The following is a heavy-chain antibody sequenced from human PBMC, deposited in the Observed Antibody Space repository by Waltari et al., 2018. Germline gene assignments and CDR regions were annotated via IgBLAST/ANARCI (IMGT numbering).Heavy chain of an antibody. CDR2: ISSSGSTI. CDR3: ARGNYLYYYMDV. J-gene: IGHJ6*03. V-gene: IGHV3-11*04. CDR1: VFTFSHYY. Sequence: QVQLLESGGGLVKPGVSLRLSCPASVFTFSHYYISSIRQAPGKGLEWVSYISSSGSTIYFADSVKGRFTISRDNAKNSLYLQMNSLRAEDTAVYYCARGNYLYYYMDVWGKGTTVTVSS.